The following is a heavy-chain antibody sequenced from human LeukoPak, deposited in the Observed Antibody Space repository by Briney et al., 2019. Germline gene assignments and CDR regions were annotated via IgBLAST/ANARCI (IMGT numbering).Heavy chain of an antibody. CDR1: GYTFNNYA. CDR3: AQASSSSWYDYYYYGMDV. V-gene: IGHV1-69*13. CDR2: IIPIFGTA. J-gene: IGHJ6*02. Sequence: ASVKVSCKASGYTFNNYAINWVRQAPGQGLEWMGGIIPIFGTANYAQKFQGRVTITADESTSTACMELSSLRSEDTAVYYCAQASSSSWYDYYYYGMDVWGQGTTVTVSS. D-gene: IGHD6-13*01.